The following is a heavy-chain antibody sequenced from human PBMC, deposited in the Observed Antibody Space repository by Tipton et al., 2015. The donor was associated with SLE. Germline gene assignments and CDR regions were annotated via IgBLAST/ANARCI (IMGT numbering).Heavy chain of an antibody. Sequence: QLVQSGAEVKKPGASVKVSCKASGYTFTSYGISWLRQAPGQGLEWMGRIIPILGIANYAQKFQGRVTITADKSTSTAYMELSSLRSEDTAVYYCARVGYSNDYWGQGTLVTVSS. J-gene: IGHJ4*02. CDR1: GYTFTSYG. CDR2: IIPILGIA. V-gene: IGHV1-69*09. D-gene: IGHD3-22*01. CDR3: ARVGYSNDY.